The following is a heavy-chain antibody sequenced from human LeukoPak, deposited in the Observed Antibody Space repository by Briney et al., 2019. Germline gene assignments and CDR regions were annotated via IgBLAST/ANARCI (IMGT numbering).Heavy chain of an antibody. CDR3: ARTYYDILTGYYRYYYYYGMDV. V-gene: IGHV1-69*06. CDR2: IIPIFGTA. D-gene: IGHD3-9*01. J-gene: IGHJ6*04. Sequence: SVKVSCKASGGTFSSYAISWVRQAPGQGLEWMGGIIPIFGTANYAQKFQGRVTITADKSTSTAYMELSSLRSVDTAVYYCARTYYDILTGYYRYYYYYGMDVWGKGTTVTVSS. CDR1: GGTFSSYA.